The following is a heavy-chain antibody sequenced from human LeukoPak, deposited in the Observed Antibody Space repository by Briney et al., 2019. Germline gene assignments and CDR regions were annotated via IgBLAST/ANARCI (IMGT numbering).Heavy chain of an antibody. Sequence: SETLSLTCAVYGGSLSTYYWNWIGQPPGKGLEWIGEINHSGSTNYNPSLKSRVTISLDTSKNQFSLKLSSVTAADTAVYYCARARDGYWTDYFDYWGQGTLVTVSS. CDR1: GGSLSTYY. CDR3: ARARDGYWTDYFDY. V-gene: IGHV4-34*01. J-gene: IGHJ4*02. D-gene: IGHD5-24*01. CDR2: INHSGST.